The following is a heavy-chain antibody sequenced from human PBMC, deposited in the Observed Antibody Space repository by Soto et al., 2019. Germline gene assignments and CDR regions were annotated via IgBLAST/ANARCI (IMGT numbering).Heavy chain of an antibody. J-gene: IGHJ3*01. CDR1: SGSISSTNW. CDR2: IYHSGSI. CDR3: ARDCSSSSCYGRAFDV. D-gene: IGHD2-2*01. Sequence: QVRLQESGPGLVKPSGTLSLTCAVSSGSISSTNWWSWVRQPPGKGLEWIGEIYHSGSINYNPSLESRVTMSVDKSKNQFSLKLSSVTAADTAVYYCARDCSSSSCYGRAFDVWGQGTMVTVSS. V-gene: IGHV4-4*02.